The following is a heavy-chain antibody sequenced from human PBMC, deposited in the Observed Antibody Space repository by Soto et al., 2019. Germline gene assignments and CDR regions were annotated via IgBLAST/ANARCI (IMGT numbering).Heavy chain of an antibody. V-gene: IGHV4-59*11. Sequence: PSETLSLTCTVSGGSLSSHYWTWIRQSPGKGLEWIGYVHFSGNTNYNPSLKSRVTISIDTSKNQFSLRLASVTAADTAFYYCGSVRPSGYVLSWGQGTLVTVSS. CDR1: GGSLSSHY. J-gene: IGHJ5*02. CDR3: GSVRPSGYVLS. D-gene: IGHD6-25*01. CDR2: VHFSGNT.